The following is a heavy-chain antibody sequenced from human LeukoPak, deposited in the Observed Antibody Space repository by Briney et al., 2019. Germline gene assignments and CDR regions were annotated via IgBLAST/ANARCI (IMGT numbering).Heavy chain of an antibody. D-gene: IGHD5-18*01. CDR3: ARLHLGGYSYGYDYDYGMDV. V-gene: IGHV4-59*08. CDR1: GGSISSYY. CDR2: IYYSGST. J-gene: IGHJ6*02. Sequence: SETLSLTCTVPGGSISSYYWSWIRQPPGKGLEWIGYIYYSGSTNYNPSLKSRVTISVDTSKNQFSLKLSSVTAADTAVYYCARLHLGGYSYGYDYDYGMDVWGQGTTVTVSS.